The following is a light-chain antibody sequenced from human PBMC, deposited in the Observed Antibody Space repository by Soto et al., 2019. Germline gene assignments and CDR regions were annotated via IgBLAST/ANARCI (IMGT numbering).Light chain of an antibody. CDR1: QGIRND. Sequence: AIQMTQSPSSLSASVGDTVTITCRASQGIRNDLGWYQQKPGKAPKLLIFATSTLQNGVPSRFSGSRFGKDVTLTISRLQPEDFATYYCLQDYPYPRTFGPGTKVDLK. J-gene: IGKJ3*01. CDR3: LQDYPYPRT. CDR2: ATS. V-gene: IGKV1-6*01.